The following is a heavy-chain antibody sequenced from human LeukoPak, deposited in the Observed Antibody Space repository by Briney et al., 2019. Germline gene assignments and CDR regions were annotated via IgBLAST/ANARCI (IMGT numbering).Heavy chain of an antibody. CDR3: ARHFDFWSHYYTGPRDTFDI. CDR2: LNTDGAWI. D-gene: IGHD3-3*01. J-gene: IGHJ3*02. CDR1: GFTFRNYV. V-gene: IGHV3-21*01. Sequence: GGSLRLSCAASGFTFRNYVMSWVRLAPGKGLEWVSGLNTDGAWIYYADSVKGRFSISRDNAKNSLYLQMNSLRAEDTAVYYCARHFDFWSHYYTGPRDTFDIWGQGTMVAVSS.